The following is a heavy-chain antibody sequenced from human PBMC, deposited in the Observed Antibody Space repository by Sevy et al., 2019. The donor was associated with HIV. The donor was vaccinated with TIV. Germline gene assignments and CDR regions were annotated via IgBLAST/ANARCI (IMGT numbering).Heavy chain of an antibody. CDR2: ISTGGTYT. CDR3: ARVMPQQLVPGAFDY. CDR1: GFTFSDYY. Sequence: GGSLRLSCAASGFTFSDYYMSWIRQAPGKGLEWLSYISTGGTYTNYADSVKGRFTISRDNTKNSLYLQMNSLRAEDTGPYYCARVMPQQLVPGAFDYWSQGTLVTVSS. D-gene: IGHD6-13*01. J-gene: IGHJ4*02. V-gene: IGHV3-11*06.